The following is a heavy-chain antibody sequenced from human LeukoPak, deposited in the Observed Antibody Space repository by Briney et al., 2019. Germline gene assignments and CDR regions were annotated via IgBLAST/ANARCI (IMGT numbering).Heavy chain of an antibody. V-gene: IGHV3-73*01. D-gene: IGHD4-11*01. J-gene: IGHJ6*03. CDR2: IRSKANSYAT. CDR1: GFTFSGSA. CDR3: TSGTVTTELDYYYYYMDV. Sequence: GGSLRLSCAASGFTFSGSAMHWVRQASGKGLEWVGRIRSKANSYATAYAASVKGRFTISRDDSKNTAYLQMNSLKTEDAAVYYCTSGTVTTELDYYYYYMDVWGKGTTVTVSS.